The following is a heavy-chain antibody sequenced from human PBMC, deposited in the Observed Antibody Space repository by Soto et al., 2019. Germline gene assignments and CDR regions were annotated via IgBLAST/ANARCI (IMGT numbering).Heavy chain of an antibody. CDR3: AHNDVVGGIGLLFTH. J-gene: IGHJ4*02. CDR1: GFSLSTSGVG. CDR2: VYWDDDK. Sequence: QITLKESGPTLVKPTQTLTLTCSFSGFSLSTSGVGVGWIRQPPGKALEWLALVYWDDDKRYSPSLKSRVTINKDTSRNLVVLTMNNMDPVDSATYYCAHNDVVGGIGLLFTHWGQGTLVTVSS. V-gene: IGHV2-5*02. D-gene: IGHD2-15*01.